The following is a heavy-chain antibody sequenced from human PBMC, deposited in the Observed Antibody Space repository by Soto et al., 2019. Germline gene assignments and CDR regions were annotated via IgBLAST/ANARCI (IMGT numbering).Heavy chain of an antibody. Sequence: PGGSLRLSCVASGFTLSTYAMSWVRQAPGKGLEWVSGITGSGGSTYYADSVKGRFTISRDNSKSTVSLHMNSLRAEDTAVYHCVKHRGNPSGAFDIWGQGTMVTVSS. CDR2: ITGSGGST. CDR1: GFTLSTYA. CDR3: VKHRGNPSGAFDI. V-gene: IGHV3-23*01. J-gene: IGHJ3*02. D-gene: IGHD3-10*01.